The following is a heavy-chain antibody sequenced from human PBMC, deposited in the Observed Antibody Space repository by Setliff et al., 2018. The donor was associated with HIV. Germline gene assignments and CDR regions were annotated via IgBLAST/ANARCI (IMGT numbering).Heavy chain of an antibody. CDR3: ARGLNYYGSGSYLPLGY. Sequence: PSETLSLTCAVYGGSFNDYYWTWIRQPPGKGLEWIGEIDHSGNIKYHASLKSRVTISKDTSKNQISLKLRSVTAADTAVYYCARGLNYYGSGSYLPLGYWGRGTLVTVSS. CDR1: GGSFNDYY. CDR2: IDHSGNI. J-gene: IGHJ4*02. V-gene: IGHV4-34*01. D-gene: IGHD3-10*01.